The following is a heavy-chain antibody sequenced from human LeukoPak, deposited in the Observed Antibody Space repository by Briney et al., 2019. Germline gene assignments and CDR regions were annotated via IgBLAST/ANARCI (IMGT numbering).Heavy chain of an antibody. CDR1: GGSISSYY. CDR2: IYTSGST. D-gene: IGHD3-22*01. V-gene: IGHV4-4*07. CDR3: ARSMYYYDSSGFYSDY. Sequence: PSETLSLTCTVSGGSISSYYWSWIRQPAGKGLEWIGRIYTSGSTNYNPSLKSRVTMSVDTSKNQFSLKLSSVTAADTAVYYCARSMYYYDSSGFYSDYWGQGTLVTVSS. J-gene: IGHJ4*02.